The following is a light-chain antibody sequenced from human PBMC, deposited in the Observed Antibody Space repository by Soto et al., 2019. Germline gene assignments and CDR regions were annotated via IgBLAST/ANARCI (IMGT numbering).Light chain of an antibody. V-gene: IGKV3D-15*01. J-gene: IGKJ4*01. CDR1: QSVDND. CDR3: QQYNNWPLT. Sequence: EIVMTQSPATLSVSPGDRATLSCRASQSVDNDLAWYQQKPGQPPRLLIYDASTRATGIPARFSGSQSGTAFTLTLSSLLSEDFAVYSCQQYNNWPLTFGGGTKVEIK. CDR2: DAS.